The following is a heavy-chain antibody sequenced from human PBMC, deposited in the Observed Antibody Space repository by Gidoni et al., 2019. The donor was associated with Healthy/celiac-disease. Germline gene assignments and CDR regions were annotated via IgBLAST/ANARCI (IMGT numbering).Heavy chain of an antibody. CDR3: ARDRSDTAMVTRFDY. V-gene: IGHV3-21*01. Sequence: EVQLVESGGGLVKPGGSLRLSCAASGFTFSSYSMNWVRQAPGKGLEWVSSISSSSSYIYYADSVKGRFTISRDNAKNSLYLQMNSLRAEDTAVYYCARDRSDTAMVTRFDYWGQGTLVTVSS. D-gene: IGHD5-18*01. CDR1: GFTFSSYS. CDR2: ISSSSSYI. J-gene: IGHJ4*02.